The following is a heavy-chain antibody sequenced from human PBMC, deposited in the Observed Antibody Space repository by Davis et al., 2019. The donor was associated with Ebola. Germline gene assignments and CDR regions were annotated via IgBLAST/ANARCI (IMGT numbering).Heavy chain of an antibody. CDR1: GFTFSSYS. CDR3: ARAAVYSSGWYGDYYYYMDV. Sequence: PGGSLRLSCAASGFTFSSYSMNWVRQAPGKGLEWVSSISSSSSYIYYADSVKGRFTISRDNAKNSLYLQMNSLRAEDTAVYYCARAAVYSSGWYGDYYYYMDVWGKGTTVTVSS. CDR2: ISSSSSYI. J-gene: IGHJ6*03. V-gene: IGHV3-21*01. D-gene: IGHD6-19*01.